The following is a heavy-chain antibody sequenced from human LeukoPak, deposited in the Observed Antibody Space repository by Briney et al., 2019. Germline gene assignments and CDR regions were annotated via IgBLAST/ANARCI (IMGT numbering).Heavy chain of an antibody. CDR3: ARGRPYSYGRKKAYFDY. CDR2: INHSGST. CDR1: GGSVSSGGYY. D-gene: IGHD5-18*01. Sequence: SETLSLTCTVSGGSVSSGGYYWSWIRQPPGKGLEWIGEINHSGSTNYNPSLKSRVTISVDTSKNQFSLKLSSVTAADTAVYYCARGRPYSYGRKKAYFDYWGQGTLVTVSS. J-gene: IGHJ4*02. V-gene: IGHV4-61*08.